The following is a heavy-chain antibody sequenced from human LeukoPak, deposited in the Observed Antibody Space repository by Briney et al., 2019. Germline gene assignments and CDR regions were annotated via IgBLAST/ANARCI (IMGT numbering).Heavy chain of an antibody. V-gene: IGHV4-31*03. CDR3: ARVNSVGATGYFDY. D-gene: IGHD1-26*01. Sequence: SETLSLTCTVSGGSISSGGYYWSWIRQHPGTGLEWIGFIYYSGSTYYNPSLKSRVTISVDTSKNQFSLKLSSVTAADTAVYYCARVNSVGATGYFDYWGQGTLVTVS. CDR2: IYYSGST. CDR1: GGSISSGGYY. J-gene: IGHJ4*02.